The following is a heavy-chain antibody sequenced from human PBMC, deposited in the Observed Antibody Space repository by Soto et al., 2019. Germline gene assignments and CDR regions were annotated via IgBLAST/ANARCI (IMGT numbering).Heavy chain of an antibody. Sequence: EVQLVESGGGLVQSGGSLRLSCAASGFTFSSYDMHWVRQPTGKSLEWLSAIGTGGDTYYPDSVKGRFTISRENAKNSLYLQMNSLRAGDTAVYYCARGPVSGGSWWWFDPWGQGTLVTVSS. D-gene: IGHD2-15*01. CDR1: GFTFSSYD. CDR2: IGTGGDT. V-gene: IGHV3-13*01. J-gene: IGHJ5*02. CDR3: ARGPVSGGSWWWFDP.